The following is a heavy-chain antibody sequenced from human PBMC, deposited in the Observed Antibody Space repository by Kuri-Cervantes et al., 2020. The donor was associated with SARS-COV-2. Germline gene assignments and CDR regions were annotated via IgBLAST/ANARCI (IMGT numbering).Heavy chain of an antibody. CDR1: GFTFSSYA. CDR2: ISYDGSSK. CDR3: ASGYSGSYSYFQH. J-gene: IGHJ1*01. Sequence: GGSLRLSCAASGFTFSSYAMHWVRQAPGKGLEWVAVISYDGSSKYYADSVKGRFTISRDNSKNTLYLQMNSLRAEDTAVYYCASGYSGSYSYFQHWGQGTLVTVSS. D-gene: IGHD1-26*01. V-gene: IGHV3-30*04.